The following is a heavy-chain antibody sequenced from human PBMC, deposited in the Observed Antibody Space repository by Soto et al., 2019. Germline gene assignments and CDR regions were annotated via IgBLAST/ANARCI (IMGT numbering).Heavy chain of an antibody. CDR2: LETSGST. V-gene: IGHV4-4*07. CDR1: GGPISGHY. CDR3: TREGRYCSGASCYTDAFDI. Sequence: QVQLEESGPGLVKPSETLSLTCTVSGGPISGHYWNWIRQPAGKGLEWIGRLETSGSTNYNPSLKSRVTMSVDTSKNQFSLRLSSVTAADTAVYYCTREGRYCSGASCYTDAFDIWGQGTLVTVSS. J-gene: IGHJ3*02. D-gene: IGHD2-15*01.